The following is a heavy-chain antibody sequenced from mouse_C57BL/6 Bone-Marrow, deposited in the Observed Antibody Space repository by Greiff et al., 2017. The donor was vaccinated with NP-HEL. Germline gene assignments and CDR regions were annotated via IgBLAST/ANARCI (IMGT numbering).Heavy chain of an antibody. Sequence: EAQLVESEGGLVQPGSSMKLSCTASGFTFSDYYMAWVRQVPEKGLEWVANINYDGSSTYYLDSLKSRFIISRDNAKNILYLQMSSLKSEDTATYYCAREGGLRRRTYAMDYWGQGTSVTVSS. CDR2: INYDGSST. CDR1: GFTFSDYY. V-gene: IGHV5-16*01. CDR3: AREGGLRRRTYAMDY. D-gene: IGHD2-4*01. J-gene: IGHJ4*01.